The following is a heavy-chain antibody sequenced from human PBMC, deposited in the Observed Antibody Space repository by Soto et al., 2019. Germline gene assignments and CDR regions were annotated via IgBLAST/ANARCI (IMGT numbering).Heavy chain of an antibody. CDR2: INHSGST. CDR1: GGSFSGYY. V-gene: IGHV4-34*01. CDR3: ARSSFSSGWYGRDY. D-gene: IGHD6-19*01. J-gene: IGHJ4*02. Sequence: QVQLQQWGAGLLKPSETLSLTCAVYGGSFSGYYWSWIRQPPGKGLEWIGEINHSGSTNYNPSLKSRVTISVDTSKNQFSLKLSSVTAADTAVYYCARSSFSSGWYGRDYWGQGPLVTVSS.